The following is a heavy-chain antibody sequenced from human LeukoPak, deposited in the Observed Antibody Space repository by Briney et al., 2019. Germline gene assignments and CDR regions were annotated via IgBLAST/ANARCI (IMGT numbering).Heavy chain of an antibody. Sequence: GASVKVSCKASGDTFISGRINWVRQAPGQGLEWMGWISVNNGNTNYAQKLQGRVTMTTEKATSTTYMELRSLRSDDTAVYYCATHRGYSGYGVWGQGTLVTVSS. CDR2: ISVNNGNT. D-gene: IGHD5-12*01. V-gene: IGHV1-18*01. CDR1: GDTFISGR. J-gene: IGHJ4*02. CDR3: ATHRGYSGYGV.